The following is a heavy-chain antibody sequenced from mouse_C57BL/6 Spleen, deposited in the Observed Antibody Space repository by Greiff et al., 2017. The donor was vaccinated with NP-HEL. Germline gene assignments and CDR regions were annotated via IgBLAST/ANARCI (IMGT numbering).Heavy chain of an antibody. J-gene: IGHJ4*01. Sequence: VQLQQSGAELVRPGASVTLSCKASGYTFTDYEMHWVKQTPVHGLEWIGAIDPETGGTAYNQKFKGTAILTADKSSSTAYMELRSLTSEDSAVYYCTRDDAMDYWGQGTSVTVSS. CDR1: GYTFTDYE. CDR2: IDPETGGT. CDR3: TRDDAMDY. V-gene: IGHV1-15*01.